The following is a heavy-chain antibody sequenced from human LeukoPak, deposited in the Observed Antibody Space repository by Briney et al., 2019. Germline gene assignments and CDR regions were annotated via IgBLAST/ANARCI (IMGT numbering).Heavy chain of an antibody. D-gene: IGHD2-2*01. CDR1: GFTFSSYS. CDR2: ISSSSSYI. CDR3: ARDGWSCSSTSRPGTYYFDY. Sequence: GGSLRLSCAASGFTFSSYSMNWVRQAPGKGLEWVSSISSSSSYIYYADSVKGRFTISRDNAKNSLYQQMNSLRAEDTAVYYCARDGWSCSSTSRPGTYYFDYWGQGTLVTVSS. J-gene: IGHJ4*02. V-gene: IGHV3-21*01.